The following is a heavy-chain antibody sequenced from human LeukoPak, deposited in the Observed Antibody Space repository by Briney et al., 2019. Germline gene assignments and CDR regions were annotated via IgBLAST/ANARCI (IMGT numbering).Heavy chain of an antibody. CDR3: ARDRPGSYWYFDL. J-gene: IGHJ2*01. D-gene: IGHD3-10*01. CDR2: IYYLGST. Sequence: SETLSLTCTVSGGSISSYYWSWIRQPPGKGLEWVGHIYYLGSTNYNPSLKSRVTISTDTSKNYFSLKLNSVIAADTAVYYCARDRPGSYWYFDLWGRGTLVTVSS. CDR1: GGSISSYY. V-gene: IGHV4-59*01.